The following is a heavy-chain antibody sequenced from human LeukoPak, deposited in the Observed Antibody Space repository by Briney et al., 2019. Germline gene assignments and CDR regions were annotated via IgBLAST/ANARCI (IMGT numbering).Heavy chain of an antibody. J-gene: IGHJ5*02. Sequence: PGGSLRLSCTASGFTFGDYAMSWVRQAPGKGLEWVGFIRSKAYGGTTEYAASVKGRFTISRDDSKSIAYLQMNSLKTEDTAVYYCTTGGPMVRGAWGQGTLVTVSS. D-gene: IGHD3-10*01. V-gene: IGHV3-49*04. CDR1: GFTFGDYA. CDR3: TTGGPMVRGA. CDR2: IRSKAYGGTT.